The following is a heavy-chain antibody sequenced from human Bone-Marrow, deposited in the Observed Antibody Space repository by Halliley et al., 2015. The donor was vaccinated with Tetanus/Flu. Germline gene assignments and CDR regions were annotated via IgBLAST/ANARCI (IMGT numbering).Heavy chain of an antibody. Sequence: SLRLSCAGSGFIFSNYGMHWVRQAPGKGLEWVAVVSNDGGRTHYADSVKGRFTISRDNSKNTVSLQMDSLRVEDTAVYYCAKRAPDSAGYYFEKWGQGTLVTVSS. CDR2: VSNDGGRT. V-gene: IGHV3-30*18. CDR3: AKRAPDSAGYYFEK. J-gene: IGHJ4*02. D-gene: IGHD3-22*01. CDR1: GFIFSNYG.